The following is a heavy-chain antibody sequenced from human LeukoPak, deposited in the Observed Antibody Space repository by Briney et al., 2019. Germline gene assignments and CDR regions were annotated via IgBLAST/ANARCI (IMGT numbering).Heavy chain of an antibody. CDR2: IKEDGSEK. D-gene: IGHD4-17*01. Sequence: VGSLRASCAASGFIFSSYWMSWVRQAPGKGLEWVANIKEDGSEKKYVDSVKGRFTIPRDNAKNSVYLQMNSLRAEDTAVYYCAREHDYGDYVDYWGQGTLVTVSS. CDR1: GFIFSSYW. CDR3: AREHDYGDYVDY. J-gene: IGHJ4*02. V-gene: IGHV3-7*01.